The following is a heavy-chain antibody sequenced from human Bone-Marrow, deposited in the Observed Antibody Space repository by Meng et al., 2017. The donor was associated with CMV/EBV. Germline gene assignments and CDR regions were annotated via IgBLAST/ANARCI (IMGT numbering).Heavy chain of an antibody. Sequence: SLKISCKGSGYSFTSYWIGWVRQMPGKGLEWMGIIYPGDSDTRYSPSFQGQVTISADKSISTSYLQWSSLKASDTAMYYCARQRWTSYYYYGKDVWGQGTTVAVSS. CDR3: ARQRWTSYYYYGKDV. J-gene: IGHJ6*02. D-gene: IGHD5-24*01. CDR1: GYSFTSYW. V-gene: IGHV5-51*01. CDR2: IYPGDSDT.